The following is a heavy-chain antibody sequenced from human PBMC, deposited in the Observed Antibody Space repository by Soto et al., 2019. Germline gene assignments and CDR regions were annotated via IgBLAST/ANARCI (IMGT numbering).Heavy chain of an antibody. Sequence: SETLSLNCSVSGGSFTGDYWSWIRHPAGKGLQWIGRVFGNGAGTPIYNSLLKSRARMSADPSKRQFSLTLTSVTAADTAVYYCARDLPPYGGRRSPPTGAFEDWGQGIMVTVSS. J-gene: IGHJ4*02. CDR3: ARDLPPYGGRRSPPTGAFED. CDR2: VFGNGAGTP. D-gene: IGHD2-15*01. CDR1: GGSFTGDY. V-gene: IGHV4-4*07.